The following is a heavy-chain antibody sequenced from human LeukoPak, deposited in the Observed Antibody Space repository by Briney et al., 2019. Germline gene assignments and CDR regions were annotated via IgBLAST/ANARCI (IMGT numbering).Heavy chain of an antibody. CDR2: ISGSGGST. J-gene: IGHJ4*02. CDR3: AKVWELLFRTKNFDY. Sequence: GGSLRLSCAASVFTFSSYAMSWVRQAPGKGLEWVSAISGSGGSTYYADSVKGRFTISRDNSKNTLYLQMNSLRAEDTAVYYCAKVWELLFRTKNFDYWGQGTLVTVSS. V-gene: IGHV3-23*01. CDR1: VFTFSSYA. D-gene: IGHD1-26*01.